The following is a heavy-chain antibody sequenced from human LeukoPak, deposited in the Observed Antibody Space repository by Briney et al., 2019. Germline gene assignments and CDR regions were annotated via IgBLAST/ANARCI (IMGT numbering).Heavy chain of an antibody. D-gene: IGHD5-18*01. CDR2: LRGNGET. J-gene: IGHJ4*02. CDR1: GFSFSNYA. CDR3: AKDRSSYSYGAFDY. V-gene: IGHV3-23*01. Sequence: PGGSLRLSCTASGFSFSNYAMSWVRQAPARGPEWVSSLRGNGETFYADSVKGRCTLSRDDSRNTVYLQLNDLRAEDTAVYYCAKDRSSYSYGAFDYWGQGTLVTVSS.